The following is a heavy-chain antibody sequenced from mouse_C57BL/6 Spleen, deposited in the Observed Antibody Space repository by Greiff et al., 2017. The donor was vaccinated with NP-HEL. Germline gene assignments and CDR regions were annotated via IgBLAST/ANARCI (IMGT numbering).Heavy chain of an antibody. CDR1: GYTFTSYW. D-gene: IGHD1-1*01. Sequence: QVQLQQPGAELVKPGASVKLSCKASGYTFTSYWMHWVKQRPGQGLEWIGMIHPNSGSTNYNEKFKSKATLTVDKSSSTAYMQLSSLTSEDSAVYYCARSADYYGSLDYWGQGTTLTVSS. CDR2: IHPNSGST. V-gene: IGHV1-64*01. CDR3: ARSADYYGSLDY. J-gene: IGHJ2*01.